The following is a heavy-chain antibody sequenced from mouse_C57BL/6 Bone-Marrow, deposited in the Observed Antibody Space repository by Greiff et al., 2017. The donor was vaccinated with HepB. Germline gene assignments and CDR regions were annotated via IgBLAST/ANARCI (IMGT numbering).Heavy chain of an antibody. V-gene: IGHV1-55*01. CDR3: ARFDGYYVGYWYFDV. CDR2: IYPGSGST. D-gene: IGHD2-3*01. CDR1: GYTFTSYW. J-gene: IGHJ1*03. Sequence: QVQLQQPGAELVKPGASVKMSCKASGYTFTSYWITWVKQRPGQGLEWIGDIYPGSGSTNYNEKFKSKATLTVDTSSSTAYMQLSSLTSEVSAVYYCARFDGYYVGYWYFDVWGTGTTVTVSS.